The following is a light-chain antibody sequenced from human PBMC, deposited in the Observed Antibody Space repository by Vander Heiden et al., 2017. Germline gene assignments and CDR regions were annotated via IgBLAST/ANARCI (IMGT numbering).Light chain of an antibody. CDR2: AAS. CDR3: QQSSTLPLT. J-gene: IGKJ4*01. V-gene: IGKV1-39*01. CDR1: HNISTY. Sequence: DLQMTQSPFSLSASVGDRVTITCRASHNISTYLNWYQQKPGKAPKLLIYAASTLQIGVPSRFSGSGSGTDFTLTITGLQPEDFGTFYCQQSSTLPLTFGGGTKVDSK.